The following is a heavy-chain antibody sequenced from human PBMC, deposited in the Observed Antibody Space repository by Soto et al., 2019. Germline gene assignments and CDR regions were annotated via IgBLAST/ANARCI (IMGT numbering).Heavy chain of an antibody. CDR3: ASALVQMTY. J-gene: IGHJ4*02. D-gene: IGHD6-13*01. CDR1: GFTFSSYS. V-gene: IGHV3-48*02. Sequence: GGSLRLSCAASGFTFSSYSMNWVRQAPGKGLEWVSYISSSSSTIYYADSVKGRFTISRDNAKNSLYLQMNSPRDEDTAVYYCASALVQMTYWGQGALVTVSS. CDR2: ISSSSSTI.